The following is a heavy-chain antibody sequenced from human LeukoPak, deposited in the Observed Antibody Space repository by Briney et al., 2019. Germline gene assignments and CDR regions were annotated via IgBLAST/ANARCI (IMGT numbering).Heavy chain of an antibody. Sequence: PGRSLRLSCAASGFTFSSYGMHWVRQAPGKGLEWVAAISYDGRNKEYVDSVKGRFTISRDNSKNTLYLQMNSLRAEDTAVYYCAEDRGYSHGFEYWGQGTLVTVSS. J-gene: IGHJ4*02. CDR2: ISYDGRNK. CDR3: AEDRGYSHGFEY. V-gene: IGHV3-30*18. D-gene: IGHD5-12*01. CDR1: GFTFSSYG.